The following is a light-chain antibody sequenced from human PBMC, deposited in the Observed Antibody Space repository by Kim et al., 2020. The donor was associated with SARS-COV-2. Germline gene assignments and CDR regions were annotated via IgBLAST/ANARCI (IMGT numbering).Light chain of an antibody. V-gene: IGKV3-15*01. CDR1: QSVSSN. CDR2: GAS. Sequence: EIVMMQSPATLSVPPGERATLSCRASQSVSSNLAWYQQKPGQAPRLLIYGASTRATGIPARFSGSGSGTEFTLTISSLQSEDFAVYYCQQYNNWPRTFGQGAKVDIK. J-gene: IGKJ1*01. CDR3: QQYNNWPRT.